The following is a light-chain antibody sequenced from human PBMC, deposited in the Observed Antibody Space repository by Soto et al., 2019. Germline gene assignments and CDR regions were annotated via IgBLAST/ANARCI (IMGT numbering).Light chain of an antibody. CDR3: TSYSRYRALV. CDR2: EVS. Sequence: QSALAQPASVSGSLGQSITISCTGTSSDIGGYKYVSWYQQHPGKAPKLIIFEVSNRPSGVSDRFSGSNSGNTASLTISGLQAGDEADYYCTSYSRYRALVFAGGTQVTLL. V-gene: IGLV2-14*01. J-gene: IGLJ3*02. CDR1: SSDIGGYKY.